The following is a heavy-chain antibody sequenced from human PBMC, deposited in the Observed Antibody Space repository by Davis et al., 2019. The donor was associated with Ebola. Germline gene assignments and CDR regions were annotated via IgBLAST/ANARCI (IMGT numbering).Heavy chain of an antibody. V-gene: IGHV1-2*02. CDR1: GYTFTDYA. CDR2: VSPTTGGT. D-gene: IGHD1-26*01. Sequence: ASVKVSCKASGYTFTDYAIHWVRQAPGQGLEWMGWVSPTTGGTNYAPKFQGRVTMTRDTSISSAYMDLSGLNSDDTAVYFCARVGVGATDIYIDYWGQGTLVTVSS. CDR3: ARVGVGATDIYIDY. J-gene: IGHJ4*02.